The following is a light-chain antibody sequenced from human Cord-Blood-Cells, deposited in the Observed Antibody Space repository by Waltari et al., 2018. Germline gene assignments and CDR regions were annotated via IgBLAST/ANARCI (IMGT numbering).Light chain of an antibody. CDR2: GNS. J-gene: IGLJ3*02. CDR1: TPNIGPGWD. Sequence: QSVLTQPPSVPGAPGRRATSPATGGTPNIGPGWDEPGYQQLPGTAPKLLIYGNSNRPSGVPDRFSGSKSGTSASLAITGLQAEDEADYYCQSYDSSLSGSVFGGGTKLTVL. V-gene: IGLV1-40*01. CDR3: QSYDSSLSGSV.